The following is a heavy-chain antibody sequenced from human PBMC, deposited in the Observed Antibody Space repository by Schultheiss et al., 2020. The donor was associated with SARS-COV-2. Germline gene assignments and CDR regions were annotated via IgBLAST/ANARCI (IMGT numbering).Heavy chain of an antibody. CDR2: IWYDGSNK. CDR3: ARDGGSYGGPHHGMDV. CDR1: GFTFSSYG. V-gene: IGHV3-33*01. D-gene: IGHD5-18*01. Sequence: GGSLRLSCAASGFTFSSYGMHWVRQAPGKGLEWVAVIWYDGSNKNFADSVKGRFTISRENSKNTLYLQMNSLRAEDTAVYYCARDGGSYGGPHHGMDVWGQGTRATV. J-gene: IGHJ6*02.